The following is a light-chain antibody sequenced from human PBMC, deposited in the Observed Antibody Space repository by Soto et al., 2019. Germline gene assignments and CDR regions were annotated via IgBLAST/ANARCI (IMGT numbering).Light chain of an antibody. J-gene: IGKJ1*01. CDR2: AAS. V-gene: IGKV1-27*01. CDR3: QKYNSAPWT. Sequence: DIQMTQSPSSLSASVGDRVTITCRASQGISNYLAWYQQKPGKVPKLLIYAASTLQSGVPSRFRGNVSGTDFTLTNSSLQPEDVATYYCQKYNSAPWTFGQGIKVEIK. CDR1: QGISNY.